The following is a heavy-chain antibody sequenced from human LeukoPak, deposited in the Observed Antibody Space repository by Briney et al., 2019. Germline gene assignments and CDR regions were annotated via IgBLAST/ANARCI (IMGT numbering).Heavy chain of an antibody. CDR3: ARQHCSGGDCYFFD. D-gene: IGHD2-15*01. J-gene: IGHJ4*02. V-gene: IGHV3-30-3*01. CDR2: ISYDGSNK. CDR1: GFTFSSYA. Sequence: GGSLRLSCAASGFTFSSYAMHWVRQAPGKGLGWVAVISYDGSNKYYADSVKGRFTISRDNSKNTLYLQMNSLRAEDTAVYYCARQHCSGGDCYFFDWGQGTLVTVSS.